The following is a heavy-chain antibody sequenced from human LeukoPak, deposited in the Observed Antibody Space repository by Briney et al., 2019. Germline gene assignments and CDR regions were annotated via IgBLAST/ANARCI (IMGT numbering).Heavy chain of an antibody. D-gene: IGHD6-13*01. CDR2: IYYSGST. V-gene: IGHV4-39*01. J-gene: IGHJ4*02. Sequence: SETLSLTCTVSGGSISSSNYYWDWIRQPPGKGLEWIGSIYYSGSTYYNPSLKSRVTISVDTSKNQFSLKLSSVTAADTAVYYCARRTAAGRGDWGQGTLVAVSS. CDR1: GGSISSSNYY. CDR3: ARRTAAGRGD.